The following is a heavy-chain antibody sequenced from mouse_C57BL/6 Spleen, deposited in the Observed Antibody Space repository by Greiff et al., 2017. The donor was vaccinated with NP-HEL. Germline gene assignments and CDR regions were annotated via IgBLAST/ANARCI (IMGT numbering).Heavy chain of an antibody. J-gene: IGHJ3*01. V-gene: IGHV14-2*01. D-gene: IGHD1-1*01. CDR3: ARHYGRRGAWYAY. CDR2: IDPEDGET. Sequence: VQLQQSGAELVKPGASVKLSCTASGFNIKDYYMHWVQQRTEQGLEWIGRIDPEDGETKYAPKFQGKATITADTSSHPAYLLHSSLTSEDTAVYYCARHYGRRGAWYAYWGKGTLVTVSA. CDR1: GFNIKDYY.